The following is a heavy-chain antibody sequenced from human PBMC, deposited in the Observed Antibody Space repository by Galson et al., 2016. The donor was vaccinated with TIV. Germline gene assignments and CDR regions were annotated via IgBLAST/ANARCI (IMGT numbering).Heavy chain of an antibody. CDR2: IKGDGSDK. CDR1: GFTFYNFW. Sequence: SLRLSCAASGFTFYNFWMSWVRQAPGKGLEWVANIKGDGSDKDYVDSVKGLFTISRDNDKNSHYLQMNSLRAEDRAVYYCARDFPPGYGSSFTDYWGQGTLVTVSS. V-gene: IGHV3-7*01. D-gene: IGHD6-13*01. CDR3: ARDFPPGYGSSFTDY. J-gene: IGHJ4*02.